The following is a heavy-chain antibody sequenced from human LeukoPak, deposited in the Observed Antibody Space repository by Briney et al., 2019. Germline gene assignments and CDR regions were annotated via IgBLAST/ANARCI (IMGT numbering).Heavy chain of an antibody. D-gene: IGHD6-19*01. V-gene: IGHV4-59*01. CDR1: GGSIRDFY. J-gene: IGHJ6*03. CDR3: ARSGDEIAVSGLKYYHYSHTDV. CDR2: IYYTGTT. Sequence: PSETLSLTCSVSGGSIRDFYWTWIRQPPGKGLEWIGYIYYTGTTNYSPSLRGRVIMSVDTSRSQFSLNLTSVTPADTAVYFCARSGDEIAVSGLKYYHYSHTDVWGSGTTVAVSS.